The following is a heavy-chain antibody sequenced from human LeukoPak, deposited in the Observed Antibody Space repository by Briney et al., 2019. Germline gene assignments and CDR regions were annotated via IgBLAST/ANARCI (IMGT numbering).Heavy chain of an antibody. CDR2: ISSTSTTI. CDR1: GFTFSDYS. V-gene: IGHV3-48*04. J-gene: IGHJ4*02. CDR3: ARGCGLHLSPAPSYYDSRCRYFDA. D-gene: IGHD3-22*01. Sequence: GGSLRLSCAASGFTFSDYSMEWVRQAPGKGLEWISYISSTSTTIYYADSVRGRFTTSRDNAKNSLYLQMNSLRVEDTAVYYCARGCGLHLSPAPSYYDSRCRYFDAWGQGTLVTVSS.